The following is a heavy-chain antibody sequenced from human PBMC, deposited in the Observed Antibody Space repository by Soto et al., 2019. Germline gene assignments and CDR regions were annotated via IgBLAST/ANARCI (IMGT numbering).Heavy chain of an antibody. CDR2: INAGNGNT. V-gene: IGHV1-3*01. CDR3: ARVRPSIAAAGTRAGDFDY. CDR1: GYTFTSYA. D-gene: IGHD6-13*01. J-gene: IGHJ4*02. Sequence: QVQLVQSGAEVKKPGASVKVSCKASGYTFTSYAMHWVRQAPGQRLEWMGWINAGNGNTKYSQKFQGRVTITRDTSASTAYMELSSLRSEDTAVYYCARVRPSIAAAGTRAGDFDYWGQGTLVTVSS.